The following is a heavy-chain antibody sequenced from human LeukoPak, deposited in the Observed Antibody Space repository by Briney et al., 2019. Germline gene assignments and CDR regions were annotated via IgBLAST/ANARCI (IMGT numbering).Heavy chain of an antibody. Sequence: SETLSLTCTVSGGSISSYYWSWIRQPPGKGLEWIGYIDNSGSTTYNTSLKSRVTMSVDTSENKITLRLTSVTAADTAFYYCARDHALGYFDIWGQGTRVTVSS. CDR2: IDNSGST. D-gene: IGHD7-27*01. CDR3: ARDHALGYFDI. CDR1: GGSISSYY. V-gene: IGHV4-59*01. J-gene: IGHJ3*02.